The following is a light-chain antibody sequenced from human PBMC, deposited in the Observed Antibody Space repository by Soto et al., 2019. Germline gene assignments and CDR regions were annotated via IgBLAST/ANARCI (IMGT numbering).Light chain of an antibody. V-gene: IGKV3-15*01. Sequence: EIVLTQSPAALSVSPGERATLSCWASQSVGTTLNWYQQKPGQAPRLLIYDTYIRATGIPARFSGSGSGTEFTLTIASLQYEDFGVYYCQRFNRWPLAFGGGTKVEI. J-gene: IGKJ4*01. CDR3: QRFNRWPLA. CDR2: DTY. CDR1: QSVGTT.